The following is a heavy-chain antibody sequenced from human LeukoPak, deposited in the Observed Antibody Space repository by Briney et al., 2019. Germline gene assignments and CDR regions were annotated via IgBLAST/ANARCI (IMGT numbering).Heavy chain of an antibody. Sequence: PSETLSLTCAVYGGSFSGYYLRWIRQPPGKGLEWIGEINHCGSTNYNPSLKSRVTISVDTSKNQFSLKLSSVTAADTAVYYCARGAIRTGTTLFYYGMDVWGQGTTVTVSS. D-gene: IGHD1-7*01. CDR1: GGSFSGYY. CDR3: ARGAIRTGTTLFYYGMDV. J-gene: IGHJ6*02. CDR2: INHCGST. V-gene: IGHV4-34*01.